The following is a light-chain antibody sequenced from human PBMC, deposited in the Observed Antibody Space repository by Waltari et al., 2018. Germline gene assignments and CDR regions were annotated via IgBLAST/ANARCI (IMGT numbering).Light chain of an antibody. CDR1: QSVLYSSNNKNY. Sequence: DIVMTQSPDSLAVSLGERATINCKSSQSVLYSSNNKNYLAWYQQKPGQPPKLLIYWASTRESGVPDRCSGSGSGTDFTLTISSLLAEDVALYYCQQYYTTPPTFGPGTKVDIK. V-gene: IGKV4-1*01. J-gene: IGKJ3*01. CDR3: QQYYTTPPT. CDR2: WAS.